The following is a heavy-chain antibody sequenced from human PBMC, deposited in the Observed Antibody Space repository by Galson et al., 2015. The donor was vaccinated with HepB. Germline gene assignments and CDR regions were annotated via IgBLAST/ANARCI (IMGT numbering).Heavy chain of an antibody. V-gene: IGHV3-23*01. CDR3: ASGRNWAYCH. J-gene: IGHJ4*02. D-gene: IGHD2-21*01. Sequence: SLRLSCAASEFTFSSYDMGWVRQTPGKGLEWVSSISTSGDRTFYADSVRSRFTISRDNSKNTLYLQMNSLRAEDSAIYYCASGRNWAYCHWGQGTLVTVSS. CDR1: EFTFSSYD. CDR2: ISTSGDRT.